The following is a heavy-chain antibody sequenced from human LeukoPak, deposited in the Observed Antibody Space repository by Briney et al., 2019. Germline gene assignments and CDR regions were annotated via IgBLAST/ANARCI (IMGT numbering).Heavy chain of an antibody. CDR3: AKDKVSEKNDGSTSSPFDF. D-gene: IGHD2-2*01. V-gene: IGHV1-69*05. CDR2: IIPIFGTA. Sequence: LGKASCTASGSTFTRYAMNWVRQAAGHGLEWMGGIIPIFGTANYAQKFHGRVTITTDESTSTAYMELSRLRSEDTAVYYCAKDKVSEKNDGSTSSPFDFGGQGTLVPVSS. CDR1: GSTFTRYA. J-gene: IGHJ4*02.